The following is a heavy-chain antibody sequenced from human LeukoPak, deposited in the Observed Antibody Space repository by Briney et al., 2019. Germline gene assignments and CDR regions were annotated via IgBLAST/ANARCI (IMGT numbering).Heavy chain of an antibody. V-gene: IGHV3-23*01. D-gene: IGHD6-19*01. CDR3: AKVGSSGWYAMDV. CDR1: GLTFTYYV. J-gene: IGHJ6*02. CDR2: ISGSGGSA. Sequence: PGGSLRLSCTASGLTFTYYVMTWVRQAPGKGLEWVSLISGSGGSAKYADSVKGRFTISRDNSKNTLFLQMSSLRAEDTAIYYRAKVGSSGWYAMDVWGRGTSVTVS.